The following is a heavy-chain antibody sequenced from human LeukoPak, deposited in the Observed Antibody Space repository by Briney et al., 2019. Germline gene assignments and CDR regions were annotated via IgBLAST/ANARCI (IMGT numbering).Heavy chain of an antibody. J-gene: IGHJ4*02. V-gene: IGHV3-15*01. CDR1: GFSFRDYA. D-gene: IGHD1-1*01. CDR2: IKSKTDGGTT. Sequence: GGSLRLSCPTSGFSFRDYAVSWVRQAPGKGLEWVGRIKSKTDGGTTDYAAPVKGRFTISRDDSKNTLYLQMNSLKTEDTAVYYCTTGLGINWNDLGSFDYWGQGTLVTVSS. CDR3: TTGLGINWNDLGSFDY.